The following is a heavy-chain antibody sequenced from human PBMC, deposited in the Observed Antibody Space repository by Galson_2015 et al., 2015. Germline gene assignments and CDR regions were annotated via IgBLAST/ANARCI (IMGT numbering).Heavy chain of an antibody. V-gene: IGHV3-23*01. Sequence: SLRLSCAASGFTFRSYAMTWVGQPLGKGLVWVSGIGGSGDTTSYADSVKGRFTIPRDNSKNTLYLQMNSLRAEDTALYYCTSRRYIQPGPSDYWGQGTLVTVSS. D-gene: IGHD5-18*01. CDR3: TSRRYIQPGPSDY. J-gene: IGHJ4*02. CDR1: GFTFRSYA. CDR2: IGGSGDTT.